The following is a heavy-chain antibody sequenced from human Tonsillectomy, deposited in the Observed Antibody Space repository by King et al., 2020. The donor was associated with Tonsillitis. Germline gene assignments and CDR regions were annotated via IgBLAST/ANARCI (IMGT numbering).Heavy chain of an antibody. CDR1: GYSFTSYW. CDR3: AYGSGSYFSQYYFDY. V-gene: IGHV5-10-1*03. D-gene: IGHD3-10*01. J-gene: IGHJ4*02. CDR2: IDPSDSYT. Sequence: QLVQSGAEVKKPGESLRISCKGSGYSFTSYWISWVRQMPGKGLEWMGRIDPSDSYTNYSPSFQGHVTISADKSINTAYLQWSSLKASDTAMYCCAYGSGSYFSQYYFDYWGQGTLVTVSS.